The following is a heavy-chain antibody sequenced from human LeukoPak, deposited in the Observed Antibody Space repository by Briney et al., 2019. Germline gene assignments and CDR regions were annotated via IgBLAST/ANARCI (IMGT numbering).Heavy chain of an antibody. CDR3: ARVSGSIDY. V-gene: IGHV1-8*01. J-gene: IGHJ4*02. Sequence: ASVKVSCKASGYTFTSYDINWVRQATGQELEWMGWMNPKSGNTGYAQKFQGRVTMTRDTSISTAYMELGSLRSEYTAVYYCARVSGSIDYWGQGTLVTVSS. D-gene: IGHD1-26*01. CDR2: MNPKSGNT. CDR1: GYTFTSYD.